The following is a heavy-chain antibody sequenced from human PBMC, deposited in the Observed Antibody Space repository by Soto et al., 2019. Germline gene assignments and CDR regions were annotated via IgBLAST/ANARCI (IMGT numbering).Heavy chain of an antibody. V-gene: IGHV3-30*18. J-gene: IGHJ4*02. CDR2: ISHGGSKK. Sequence: GGSLRLSCAASGFMFSSYGMNWVRQSPGKGLEWVALISHGGSKKDYADPVQGRFTISRDTSNNTLYLQMDSLSPEDTAVYYCAKDRGRGSGTYYHYWGQGTLVTVSS. CDR3: AKDRGRGSGTYYHY. CDR1: GFMFSSYG. D-gene: IGHD3-10*01.